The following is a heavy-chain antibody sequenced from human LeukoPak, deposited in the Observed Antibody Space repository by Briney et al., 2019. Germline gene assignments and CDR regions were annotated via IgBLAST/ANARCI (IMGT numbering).Heavy chain of an antibody. J-gene: IGHJ5*02. V-gene: IGHV4-39*07. CDR1: GGSISSSSYY. Sequence: SETLSLTCTVSGGSISSSSYYWGWIRQPPGKGLEWIGSIYYSGSTYYNPSLKSRVTISVDTSKNQFSLKLSSVTAADTAVYYCAGSSSFLRTWGQGTLVTVSS. D-gene: IGHD6-6*01. CDR3: AGSSSFLRT. CDR2: IYYSGST.